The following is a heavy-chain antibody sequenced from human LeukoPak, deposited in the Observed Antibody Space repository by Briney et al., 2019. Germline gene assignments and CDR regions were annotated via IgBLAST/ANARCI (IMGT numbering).Heavy chain of an antibody. D-gene: IGHD1-26*01. Sequence: PGGSLRLSCAASGFTFSSYGMHWVRQAPGKGLEWVAFIRYDGSNKYYADSVKGRFTISRDNSKNTLYLQMNSLRAEDTAVYYCAKGGRARWDYFDYWGQGTLVTVSS. CDR2: IRYDGSNK. CDR3: AKGGRARWDYFDY. J-gene: IGHJ4*02. V-gene: IGHV3-30*02. CDR1: GFTFSSYG.